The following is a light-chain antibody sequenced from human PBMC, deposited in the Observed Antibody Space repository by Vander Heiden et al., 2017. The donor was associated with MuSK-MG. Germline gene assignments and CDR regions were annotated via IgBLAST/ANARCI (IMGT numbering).Light chain of an antibody. J-gene: IGKJ2*01. V-gene: IGKV2-28*01. CDR1: QSLLHSNGYNY. Sequence: VMTQSPLSLPVTPGQPASISCRSSQSLLHSNGYNYLDWYLQTPGQSPQLLSYLGSNRASGVPDRVSGSGSGTDFTLKISRVEAEDVGVYYGMQALQTPYTCGQGTKLEIK. CDR2: LGS. CDR3: MQALQTPYT.